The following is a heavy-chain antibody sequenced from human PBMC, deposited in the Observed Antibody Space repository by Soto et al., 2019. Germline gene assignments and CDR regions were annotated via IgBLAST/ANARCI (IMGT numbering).Heavy chain of an antibody. J-gene: IGHJ3*01. D-gene: IGHD3-22*01. CDR2: IYSGGST. CDR1: GFTFSSND. CDR3: ATRPLLPGAP. V-gene: IGHV3-53*01. Sequence: GGSLRLSXAASGFTFSSNDMNWVRQAPGKGLEWVSLIYSGGSTYYADSVKGRFTISRDNSKNTLYLQMSSLRAEDTAVYYCATRPLLPGAPWGQGTMVTVSS.